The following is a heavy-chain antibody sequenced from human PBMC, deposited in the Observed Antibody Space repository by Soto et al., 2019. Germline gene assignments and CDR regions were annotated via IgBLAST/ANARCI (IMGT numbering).Heavy chain of an antibody. D-gene: IGHD4-17*01. CDR3: ARPKAEATVTTTYWYFDL. Sequence: SETLSLTCAVYGGSFSGYYWSWIRQPPGKGLEWIGEINHSGSTNYNPSLKSRVTISVDTSKNQLSLKLSSVTAADTAVYYCARPKAEATVTTTYWYFDLWGRGTLVTVSS. CDR1: GGSFSGYY. CDR2: INHSGST. V-gene: IGHV4-34*01. J-gene: IGHJ2*01.